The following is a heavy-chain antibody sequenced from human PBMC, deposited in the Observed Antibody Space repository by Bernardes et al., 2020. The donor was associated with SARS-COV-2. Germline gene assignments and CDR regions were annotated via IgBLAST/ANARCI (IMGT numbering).Heavy chain of an antibody. Sequence: GSLRLSCAASGFTFSSYAMSWVRQAPGKGLEWVSAISFSGGSTYYADSVKGRFTISRDNSKNTLYLQMNSLRAEDTAVYYCAKDQQQRGVYYYYGMDVWGQGTTVTVSS. CDR2: ISFSGGST. CDR3: AKDQQQRGVYYYYGMDV. D-gene: IGHD6-13*01. J-gene: IGHJ6*02. CDR1: GFTFSSYA. V-gene: IGHV3-23*01.